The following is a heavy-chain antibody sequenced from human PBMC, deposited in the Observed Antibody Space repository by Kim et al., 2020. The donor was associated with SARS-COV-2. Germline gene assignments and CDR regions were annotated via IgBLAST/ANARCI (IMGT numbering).Heavy chain of an antibody. D-gene: IGHD2-2*01. CDR3: ARGWRSGRPNCSSTSCYLYGMDV. Sequence: SETLSLTCAVYGGSFSGYYWSWIRQPPGKGLEWIGEINHSGSTNYNPSLKSRVTISVDTSKNQFSLKLSSVTAADTAVYYCARGWRSGRPNCSSTSCYLYGMDVWGQGTTVTVSS. V-gene: IGHV4-34*01. CDR1: GGSFSGYY. CDR2: INHSGST. J-gene: IGHJ6*02.